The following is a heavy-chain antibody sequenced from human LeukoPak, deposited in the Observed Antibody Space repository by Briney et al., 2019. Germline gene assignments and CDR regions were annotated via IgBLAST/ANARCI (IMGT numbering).Heavy chain of an antibody. J-gene: IGHJ5*02. CDR2: IYYSGST. CDR1: GGSISSGDYY. CDR3: ARVRGDYYGSGIGNWCDP. Sequence: NASETLSLTCTVSGGSISSGDYYWSWIRQPPGKGLEWIGYIYYSGSTYYNPSLKSRVTISVDTSKNQFSLKLSSVTAADTAVYYCARVRGDYYGSGIGNWCDPWGQGTLVTVSS. V-gene: IGHV4-30-4*01. D-gene: IGHD3-10*01.